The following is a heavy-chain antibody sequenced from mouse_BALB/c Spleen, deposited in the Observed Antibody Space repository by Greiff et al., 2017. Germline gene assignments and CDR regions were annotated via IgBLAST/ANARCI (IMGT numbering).Heavy chain of an antibody. D-gene: IGHD2-3*01. V-gene: IGHV1-5*01. CDR3: TREESDGYYGDFYAMDY. CDR1: GYTFTSYW. CDR2: IYPGNSDT. J-gene: IGHJ4*01. Sequence: EVQLQQSGTVLARPGASVKMSCKASGYTFTSYWMHWVKQRPGQGLEWIGAIYPGNSDTSYNQKFKGKAKLTAVTSTSTAYMELSSLTNEDSAVYYCTREESDGYYGDFYAMDYWGQGTSVTVSS.